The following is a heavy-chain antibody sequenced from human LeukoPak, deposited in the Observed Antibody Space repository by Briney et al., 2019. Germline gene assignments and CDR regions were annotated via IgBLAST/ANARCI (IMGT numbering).Heavy chain of an antibody. CDR2: IYYSGST. Sequence: SETLSLTCTVSGGSISSYYWSWIRQPPGKGLEWIGYIYYSGSTNYNPSLKSRVTISVDTSKSQFSLKLSSVTAADTAVYYCARARSGWPHDAFDIWGQGTMVTVSS. CDR1: GGSISSYY. CDR3: ARARSGWPHDAFDI. D-gene: IGHD6-19*01. J-gene: IGHJ3*02. V-gene: IGHV4-59*01.